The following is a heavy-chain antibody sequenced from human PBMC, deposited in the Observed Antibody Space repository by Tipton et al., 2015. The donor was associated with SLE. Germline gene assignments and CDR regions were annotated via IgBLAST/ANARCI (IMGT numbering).Heavy chain of an antibody. CDR2: IDSSSTYA. J-gene: IGHJ4*02. CDR3: ARGGSASGTLHFDY. Sequence: SLRLSCAASGLTFSSYWMHWVRQAPGQGPEWVSSIDSSSTYALYSDGVKGRFTISRDNTQNSVFLQMNSLRPEDTAVYYCARGGSASGTLHFDYWGQGILVTVSS. D-gene: IGHD1-1*01. CDR1: GLTFSSYW. V-gene: IGHV3-21*01.